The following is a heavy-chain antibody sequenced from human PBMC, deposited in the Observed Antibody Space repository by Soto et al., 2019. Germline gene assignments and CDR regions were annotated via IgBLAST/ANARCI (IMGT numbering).Heavy chain of an antibody. CDR2: ISGSGGST. CDR1: GCNCRGYA. V-gene: IGHV3-23*01. D-gene: IGHD2-2*01. J-gene: IGHJ4*02. CDR3: AKAGIVVVPAATFDF. Sequence: GGSMRLSCAASGCNCRGYARSWVSQAPGKGLEWVSAISGSGGSTYYADSVKGRFTISRDNSKNTLYLQMNSLRAEDTAVYYCAKAGIVVVPAATFDFWGQGTLVTVSS.